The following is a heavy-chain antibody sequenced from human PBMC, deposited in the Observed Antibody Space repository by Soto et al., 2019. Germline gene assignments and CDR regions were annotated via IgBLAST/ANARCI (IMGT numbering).Heavy chain of an antibody. CDR3: ARDEGGYDILTGYYKAHHFDY. J-gene: IGHJ4*02. Sequence: ASVKVSCEACGDRFTHFYITWVRQAPGQGLEWMGAISPHNFNTNYAQKFRGRVTLTTEKSTNTAYMDLRSPTSDDTAVYYCARDEGGYDILTGYYKAHHFDYWGQGVPVTVSS. V-gene: IGHV1-18*01. D-gene: IGHD3-9*01. CDR1: GDRFTHFY. CDR2: ISPHNFNT.